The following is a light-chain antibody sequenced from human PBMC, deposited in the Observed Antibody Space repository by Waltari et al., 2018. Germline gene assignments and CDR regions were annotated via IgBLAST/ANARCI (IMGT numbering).Light chain of an antibody. Sequence: ETVMTQFPATLSVSVGEAATLSCRASQGVRGNLAWYQQKPGQAPRLLIYGGTTRAPGVPAMFSGLGFGTEFSLTISSLQSEDSAVYYCQQYDQWPMCTFGQGTKLEI. V-gene: IGKV3-15*01. CDR1: QGVRGN. J-gene: IGKJ2*02. CDR2: GGT. CDR3: QQYDQWPMCT.